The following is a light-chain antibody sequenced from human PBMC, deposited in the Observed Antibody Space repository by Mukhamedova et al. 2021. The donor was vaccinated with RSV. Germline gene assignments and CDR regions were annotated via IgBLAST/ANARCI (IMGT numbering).Light chain of an antibody. V-gene: IGKV1-5*03. CDR2: KAS. Sequence: WYQRRVHGKAPKLLIYKASVLETGVPLRFSGSGSGTEFTLTISSLQPDDFATYYCQQYNSYPFGQGTKVESK. J-gene: IGKJ1*01. CDR3: QQYNSYP.